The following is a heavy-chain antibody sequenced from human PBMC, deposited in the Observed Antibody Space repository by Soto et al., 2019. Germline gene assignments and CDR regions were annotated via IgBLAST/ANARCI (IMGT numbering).Heavy chain of an antibody. CDR3: ARHDGPNYELLWPIH. V-gene: IGHV4-39*01. Sequence: SDSLSRTYINFVCTISNSTYHRWWIQHPSGWVLAWVGSIYYSGSTYYNPSLKSRVTISVDTSKNQFSLNLSSVTAADTAVYYCARHDGPNYELLWPIHWGQGTLVTVS. CDR1: VCTISNSTYH. D-gene: IGHD3-3*01. CDR2: IYYSGST. J-gene: IGHJ4*02.